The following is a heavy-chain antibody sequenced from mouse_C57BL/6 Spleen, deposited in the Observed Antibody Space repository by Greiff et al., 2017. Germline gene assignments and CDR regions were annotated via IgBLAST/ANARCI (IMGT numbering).Heavy chain of an antibody. Sequence: VQLQQPGTELVKPGASVKLSCKASGYTFTSYWMHWVQQRPGQGLEWIGNINPSNGGTNYNEKFKSKATLTVDKSSSTAYMQLSSLTSEDSAVYYCARGATVVAPYYFDYWGQGTTLTVSS. J-gene: IGHJ2*01. D-gene: IGHD1-1*01. V-gene: IGHV1-53*01. CDR2: INPSNGGT. CDR3: ARGATVVAPYYFDY. CDR1: GYTFTSYW.